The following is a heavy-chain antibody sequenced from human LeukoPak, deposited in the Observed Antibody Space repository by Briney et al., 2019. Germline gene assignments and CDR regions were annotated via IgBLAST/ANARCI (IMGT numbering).Heavy chain of an antibody. D-gene: IGHD3-22*01. J-gene: IGHJ4*02. V-gene: IGHV3-7*01. CDR1: GFTFSSYW. Sequence: GGSLRLSCAASGFTFSSYWMSWVRQAPGKGLEWVANIKQDGSEKYYVDSVKGRSTISRDNAKNSLYLQMNSLRAEDTAVYYCARTFTYYYDSSGYYEDYWGQGTLVTVSS. CDR2: IKQDGSEK. CDR3: ARTFTYYYDSSGYYEDY.